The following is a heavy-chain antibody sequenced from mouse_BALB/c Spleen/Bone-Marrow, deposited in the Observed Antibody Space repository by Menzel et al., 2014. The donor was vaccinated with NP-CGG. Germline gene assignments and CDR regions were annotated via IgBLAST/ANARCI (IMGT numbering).Heavy chain of an antibody. V-gene: IGHV2-6-1*01. Sequence: QVQLQQSGPGLVAPSQSLSITCTISGFSLTNYGVHWVRQPPGKGLEWLVVIWRDGSTTYNSPLKSRLSISRDNSKSQVFLNMNSLQTDDTAMYYCARGYVKPPRYAMDYWGQGTSVTVSS. J-gene: IGHJ4*01. CDR3: ARGYVKPPRYAMDY. D-gene: IGHD2-10*02. CDR2: IWRDGST. CDR1: GFSLTNYG.